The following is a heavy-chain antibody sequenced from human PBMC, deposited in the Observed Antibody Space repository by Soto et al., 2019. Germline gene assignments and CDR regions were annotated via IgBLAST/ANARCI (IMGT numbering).Heavy chain of an antibody. Sequence: PGGSLRLSCTASGFTFGDYAMSWVRQAPGKGLEWVGFIRSKAYGGTTEYAASVKDRFTISRDDSKSIAYLQMYSLKTEDTAVYYCTSSRGSGSYATSLWGQGTLVTVSS. CDR1: GFTFGDYA. J-gene: IGHJ4*02. CDR2: IRSKAYGGTT. CDR3: TSSRGSGSYATSL. V-gene: IGHV3-49*04. D-gene: IGHD1-26*01.